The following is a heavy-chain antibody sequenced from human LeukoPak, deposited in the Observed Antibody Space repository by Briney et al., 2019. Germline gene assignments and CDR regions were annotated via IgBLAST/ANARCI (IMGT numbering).Heavy chain of an antibody. CDR3: AREDPGYCSGGSCRGYYYYYYMDV. D-gene: IGHD2-15*01. CDR2: INTNTGNP. CDR1: GYTFTSYA. Sequence: ASVKVSCKASGYTFTSYAMNWVRQAPGQGLEWMGWINTNTGNPTYAQGFTGRFVFSLDTSVSTAYLQISSLKAEDTAVYYCAREDPGYCSGGSCRGYYYYYYMDVWGKGTTVTVSS. J-gene: IGHJ6*03. V-gene: IGHV7-4-1*02.